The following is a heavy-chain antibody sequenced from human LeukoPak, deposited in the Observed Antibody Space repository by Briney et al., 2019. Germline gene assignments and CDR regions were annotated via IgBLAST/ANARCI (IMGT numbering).Heavy chain of an antibody. J-gene: IGHJ3*02. CDR2: IYPGDSDI. CDR1: GYTFTTYW. Sequence: GESLKISCKGVGYTFTTYWIAWVRQMPGKGLEWMGVIYPGDSDIRYSPSFKGQVTISADKSITTAYLQWNTLRASDTAMYYCASTEALDAFDIWGQGTIVTVSS. V-gene: IGHV5-51*01. CDR3: ASTEALDAFDI.